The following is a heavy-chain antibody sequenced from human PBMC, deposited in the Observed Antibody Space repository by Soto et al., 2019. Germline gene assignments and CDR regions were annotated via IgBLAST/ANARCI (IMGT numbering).Heavy chain of an antibody. CDR3: ARRYPYCSSSSCSNMDV. V-gene: IGHV5-10-1*01. J-gene: IGHJ6*02. CDR1: GYTFTTYW. D-gene: IGHD2-15*01. CDR2: IDPSDSST. Sequence: VGSLKISCDVSGYTFTTYWITWVRQMPWKGLQWMGMIDPSDSSTDYSPSFQGHVTLSVDRSISTAYLQLSRLKASDTALYFCARRYPYCSSSSCSNMDVWGQGTTVTVSS.